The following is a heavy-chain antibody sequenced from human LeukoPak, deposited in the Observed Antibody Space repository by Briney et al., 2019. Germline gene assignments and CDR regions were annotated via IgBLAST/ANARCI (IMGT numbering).Heavy chain of an antibody. D-gene: IGHD2-21*01. CDR2: IYYSGNT. Sequence: PSQTLSLTCTVSGDSISSDGYYWTWLRQHPGKGLEWIGYIYYSGNTYYNPSLKSRVTISVDTSKNQFSLKLSSVTAADTAVYYCARADTVVILFGHWGQGTLVTVSS. V-gene: IGHV4-31*03. CDR1: GDSISSDGYY. J-gene: IGHJ4*02. CDR3: ARADTVVILFGH.